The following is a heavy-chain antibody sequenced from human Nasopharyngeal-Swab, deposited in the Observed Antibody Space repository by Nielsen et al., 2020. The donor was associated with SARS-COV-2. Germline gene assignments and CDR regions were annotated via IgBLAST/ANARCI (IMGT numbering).Heavy chain of an antibody. Sequence: WIRQPPGKALEWLAHIFSNDEKSYSTSLKSRLTISKDTSKSQVVLTMTNMDPVDTATYYCARISLGDGAYWGQGTPVTVSS. CDR2: IFSNDEK. V-gene: IGHV2-26*01. D-gene: IGHD2-21*02. CDR3: ARISLGDGAY. J-gene: IGHJ4*02.